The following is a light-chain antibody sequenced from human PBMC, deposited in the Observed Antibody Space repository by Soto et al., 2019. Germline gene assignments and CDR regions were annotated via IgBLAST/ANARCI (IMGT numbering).Light chain of an antibody. Sequence: DVVMTQSPLSLPVTLGQPASISCWSTQSLVYSDGNTYLDWFQQRPGQSPRRLICKVSNRDSGVPDRCSGSGSGTKFTLKIPMVEAADVGLYSCMLGTDWTPGFGGGT. CDR3: MLGTDWTPG. CDR1: QSLVYSDGNTY. J-gene: IGKJ4*01. V-gene: IGKV2-30*01. CDR2: KVS.